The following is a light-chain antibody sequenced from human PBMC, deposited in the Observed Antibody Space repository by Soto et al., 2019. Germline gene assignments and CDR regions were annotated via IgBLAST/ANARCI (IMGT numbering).Light chain of an antibody. V-gene: IGKV1-27*01. CDR3: QEHNGSLPVA. J-gene: IGKJ3*01. CDR1: QAIDQF. Sequence: DIQMTQSPSSLSVSVGDRVTITCRSSQAIDQFVSWYQQKPGQVPKLLIYAASTLHSGIPSRFSGSGSGTHFTLTTTGLQPEDFAIYFCQEHNGSLPVAFGPGTTVDV. CDR2: AAS.